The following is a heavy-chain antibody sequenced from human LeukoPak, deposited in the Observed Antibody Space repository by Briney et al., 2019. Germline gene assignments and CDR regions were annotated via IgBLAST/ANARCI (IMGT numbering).Heavy chain of an antibody. V-gene: IGHV1-69*04. CDR2: IIPIFGIA. CDR1: GGTFSSYA. J-gene: IGHJ6*02. CDR3: ASHIVVVPAALYYYYGMDV. D-gene: IGHD2-2*01. Sequence: ASVKVSCKAPGGTFSSYAISWVRQAPGQGLEWMGRIIPIFGIANYAQKFQGRVTITADKSTSTAYMELSSLRSEDTAVYYCASHIVVVPAALYYYYGMDVWGQGTTVTVSS.